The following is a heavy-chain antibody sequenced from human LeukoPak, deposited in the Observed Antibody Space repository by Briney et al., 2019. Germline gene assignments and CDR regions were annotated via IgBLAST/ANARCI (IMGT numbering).Heavy chain of an antibody. V-gene: IGHV1-69*02. CDR2: IIPILGIA. CDR3: ARVRGVQGMSLGYSYERSKYYMDV. CDR1: GGTFSSYT. J-gene: IGHJ6*03. D-gene: IGHD5-18*01. Sequence: GASVKVSCKASGGTFSSYTISWVRQAPGQGLEWMGRIIPILGIANYAQKFQGRVTITADKSTSTAYMELSSLRSEDTAVYYCARVRGVQGMSLGYSYERSKYYMDVWGKGTTVTVSS.